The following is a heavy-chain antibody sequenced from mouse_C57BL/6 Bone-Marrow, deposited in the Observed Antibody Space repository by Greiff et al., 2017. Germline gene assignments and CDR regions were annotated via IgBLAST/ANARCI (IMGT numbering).Heavy chain of an antibody. J-gene: IGHJ1*03. D-gene: IGHD1-1*01. CDR2: IHPNSGST. CDR1: GYTFTSYW. CDR3: GRGSCYWYCDV. Sequence: QVQLQQPGAELVKPGASVKLSCKASGYTFTSYWMHWVKQRPGQGLEWIGMIHPNSGSTNYNEKFKSKATLTVDKSSSTASMQLSSLTSEDSAVXYWGRGSCYWYCDVWGTGTTVTVSS. V-gene: IGHV1-64*01.